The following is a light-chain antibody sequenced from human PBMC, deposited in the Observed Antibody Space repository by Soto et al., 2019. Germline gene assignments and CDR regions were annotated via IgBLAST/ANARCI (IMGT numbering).Light chain of an antibody. CDR1: QSVADNY. V-gene: IGKV3-20*01. J-gene: IGKJ1*01. Sequence: EIVLTQAPGTLSLSPRERPTLSCRASQSVADNYLAWYQQQPGQPPRLLIYGASNRATGIPDRFSGSGSGTDLTLTISRLEPEDFAVYYCQQYGRSGTFGQGTKVDIK. CDR3: QQYGRSGT. CDR2: GAS.